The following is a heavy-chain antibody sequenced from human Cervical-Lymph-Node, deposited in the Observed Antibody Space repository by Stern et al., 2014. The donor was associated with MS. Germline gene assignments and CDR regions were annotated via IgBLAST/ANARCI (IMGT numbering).Heavy chain of an antibody. CDR3: ATHAPGVVPAALDY. Sequence: QVTLRESGPTLVKPTQTLTLTCTFSGFSLSTSGVGVGWIRQPPGQALEWLAFIYWDDSKRYSPSLKNRLTITKDTSKNQLVLTMNNMDPVDTATFYCATHAPGVVPAALDYWGQGTLVTVS. V-gene: IGHV2-5*02. D-gene: IGHD2-2*01. CDR1: GFSLSTSGVG. J-gene: IGHJ4*02. CDR2: IYWDDSK.